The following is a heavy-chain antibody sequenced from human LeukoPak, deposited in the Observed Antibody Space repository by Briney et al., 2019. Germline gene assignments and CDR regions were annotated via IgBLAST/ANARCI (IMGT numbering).Heavy chain of an antibody. CDR2: ISSSSSYI. CDR1: RFTLRTYK. Sequence: GGSLRLSCAASRFTLRTYKVNWVRQAPGKGLEWVSSISSSSSYIYYADSVKGRFTISRDNTKNSLYLQMNSLRADDTAVYYCARDRFGVVNLDCWGQGTLVTVSS. J-gene: IGHJ4*02. D-gene: IGHD3-16*01. CDR3: ARDRFGVVNLDC. V-gene: IGHV3-21*01.